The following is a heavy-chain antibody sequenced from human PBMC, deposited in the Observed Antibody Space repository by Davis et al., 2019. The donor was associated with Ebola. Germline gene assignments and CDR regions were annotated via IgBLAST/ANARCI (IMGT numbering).Heavy chain of an antibody. Sequence: PGGSLRLSCAASGFTFSDYYMSWIRQAPGKGLEWVSYISSSSSYTNYADSVKGRFTISRDNSKNTLYLQMNSLRAEDTAVYYCARWITMVQGVIDYYYGMDVWGQGTTVTVSS. CDR2: ISSSSSYT. CDR3: ARWITMVQGVIDYYYGMDV. CDR1: GFTFSDYY. J-gene: IGHJ6*02. D-gene: IGHD3-10*01. V-gene: IGHV3-11*06.